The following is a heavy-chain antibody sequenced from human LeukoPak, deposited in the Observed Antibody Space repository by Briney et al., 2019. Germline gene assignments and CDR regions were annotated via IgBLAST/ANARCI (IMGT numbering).Heavy chain of an antibody. Sequence: GGSLRLPCAASGFTFSSYSMHWVRQAPGKGLVWVSYISSNSSTTYYADSVKGRFTISRDNAKNSLYLQMNSLRDEDTAVYYCARGDIVATLPRGWFDPWGQGTLVTVSS. J-gene: IGHJ5*02. V-gene: IGHV3-48*02. CDR3: ARGDIVATLPRGWFDP. CDR2: ISSNSSTT. CDR1: GFTFSSYS. D-gene: IGHD5-12*01.